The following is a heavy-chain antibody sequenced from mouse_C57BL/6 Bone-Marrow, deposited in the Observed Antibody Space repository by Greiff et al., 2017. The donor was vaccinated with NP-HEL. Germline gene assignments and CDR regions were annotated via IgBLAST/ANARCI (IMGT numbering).Heavy chain of an antibody. CDR2: IRSKSNNYAT. D-gene: IGHD2-4*01. CDR3: VRHWGLRQAY. V-gene: IGHV10-1*01. CDR1: GFSFNTYA. Sequence: EVMLVESGGGLVQPKGSLKLSCAASGFSFNTYAMNWVRQAPGKGLEWVARIRSKSNNYATYYADSVKDRFTISRDDSESMLYLQMNNLKTEDTAMYYCVRHWGLRQAYWGQGTLVTVSA. J-gene: IGHJ3*01.